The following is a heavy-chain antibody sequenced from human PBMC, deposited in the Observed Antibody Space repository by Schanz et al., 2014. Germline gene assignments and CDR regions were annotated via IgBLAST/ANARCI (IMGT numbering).Heavy chain of an antibody. D-gene: IGHD3-16*01. CDR1: GFTFSSYA. J-gene: IGHJ4*02. V-gene: IGHV3-23*04. Sequence: VQLVESGGGVVQPGRSLRLSCAASGFTFSSYAMSWVRQTPGKGLEWVSVISGSGVTIYYADSVKGRFTISRDNSKNTLYLQMNSLRAEDTAVYYCVRLDVHDYWGQGTLVTVSA. CDR2: ISGSGVTI. CDR3: VRLDVHDY.